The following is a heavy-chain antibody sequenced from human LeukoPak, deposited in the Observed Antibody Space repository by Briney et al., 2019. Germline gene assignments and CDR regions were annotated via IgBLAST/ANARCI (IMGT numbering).Heavy chain of an antibody. CDR2: IYDSGSS. J-gene: IGHJ4*02. CDR1: GASISGHY. CDR3: ARRNPTAAGFD. Sequence: SQTLPLTSTVSGASISGHYWNWIRQPPGKGLEGMGDIYDSGSSNYNPSLKSRVTFSDDTSKNQFSLKLTSVTAADTAVYYCARRNPTAAGFDWGQGTL. V-gene: IGHV4-59*08. D-gene: IGHD6-13*01.